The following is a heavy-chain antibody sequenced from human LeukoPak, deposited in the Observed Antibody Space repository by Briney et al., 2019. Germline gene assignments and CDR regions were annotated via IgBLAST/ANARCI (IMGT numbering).Heavy chain of an antibody. CDR2: IDHTGST. CDR1: DDSITIYY. J-gene: IGHJ6*03. V-gene: IGHV4-59*01. CDR3: ARGEFGDYYYFYMDV. Sequence: PSETLSLTCTVSDDSITIYYWTWIRQPPGKGLEWIGYIDHTGSTNYNPSLNSRVTISRDTSKNHFSLELSSVTAADTATYYCARGEFGDYYYFYMDVWGKGTTVTVSS. D-gene: IGHD2/OR15-2a*01.